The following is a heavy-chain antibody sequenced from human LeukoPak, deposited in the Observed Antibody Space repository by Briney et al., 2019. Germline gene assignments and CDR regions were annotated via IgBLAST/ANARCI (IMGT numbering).Heavy chain of an antibody. J-gene: IGHJ4*02. CDR2: IYPGDSDT. CDR3: ARRADSSGFYSAPDY. Sequence: GESLKISCKGSGYSFSSYWIGWVRQMPGKGLEWMGIIYPGDSDTRYSPSFQGQVTISADKSISIAYLQWSSLKASDTAMYYCARRADSSGFYSAPDYWGQGTLVTVSS. CDR1: GYSFSSYW. V-gene: IGHV5-51*01. D-gene: IGHD3-22*01.